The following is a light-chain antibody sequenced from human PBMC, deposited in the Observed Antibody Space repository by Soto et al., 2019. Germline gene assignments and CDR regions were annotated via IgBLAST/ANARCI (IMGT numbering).Light chain of an antibody. J-gene: IGKJ3*01. Sequence: EIVLTQSPATLSLSPGERATLSCRASQSVSSYFAWYQQKPGQAPRLLIYDASTRATGIPARFSGSGSGTDFTLTISNLEPEDFAVYYCQQRDTWPPMSTFGPGTKVDIK. CDR1: QSVSSY. CDR3: QQRDTWPPMST. V-gene: IGKV3-11*01. CDR2: DAS.